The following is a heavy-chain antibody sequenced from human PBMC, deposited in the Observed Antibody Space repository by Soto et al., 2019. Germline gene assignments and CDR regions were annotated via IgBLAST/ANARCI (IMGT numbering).Heavy chain of an antibody. CDR2: ISARGGST. D-gene: IGHD4-17*01. Sequence: EVQLLESGGGLVQPGGSLRLSCAASGFSFSNYAMSWVRQAPGKGLEWVSGISARGGSTYYADSVKGRFTISRDSSKNTLSLQMNSLRAEDTAVYYCAKHPNDDYVGGFEFWGQGTMVTLSS. CDR1: GFSFSNYA. J-gene: IGHJ3*01. CDR3: AKHPNDDYVGGFEF. V-gene: IGHV3-23*01.